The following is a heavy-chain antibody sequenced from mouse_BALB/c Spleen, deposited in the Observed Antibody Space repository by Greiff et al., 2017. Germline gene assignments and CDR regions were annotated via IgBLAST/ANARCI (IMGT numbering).Heavy chain of an antibody. D-gene: IGHD2-3*01. CDR1: GYSITSDYA. J-gene: IGHJ3*01. Sequence: EVQLQESGPGLVKPSQSLSLTCTVTGYSITSDYAWNWIRQFPGNKLEWMGYISYSGSTSYNPSLKSRISITRDTSKNQFFLQLNSVTTEDTATYYCATGYSFAYWGQGTLVTVSA. V-gene: IGHV3-2*02. CDR2: ISYSGST. CDR3: ATGYSFAY.